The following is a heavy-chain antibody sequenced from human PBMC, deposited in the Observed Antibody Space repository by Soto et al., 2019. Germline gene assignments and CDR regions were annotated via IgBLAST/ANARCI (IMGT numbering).Heavy chain of an antibody. CDR3: ARVNTLDTAMTFDY. CDR1: GFTVSSNY. CDR2: IYSGGST. Sequence: PGGSLRLSCAASGFTVSSNYMSWVRQAPGKGLEWVSVIYSGGSTYYADSVKGRFTISRDNSKNTLYLQMNSLRAEDTAVYYCARVNTLDTAMTFDYWGHGTLVTVSS. D-gene: IGHD5-18*01. V-gene: IGHV3-53*01. J-gene: IGHJ4*01.